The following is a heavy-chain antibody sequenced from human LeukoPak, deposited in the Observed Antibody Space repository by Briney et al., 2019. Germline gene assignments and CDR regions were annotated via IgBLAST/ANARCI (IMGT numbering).Heavy chain of an antibody. J-gene: IGHJ4*02. CDR2: INWNGGST. CDR1: GFTFSSYG. Sequence: GGSLRLSCAASGFTFSSYGMSWVRQAPGKGLEWVSGINWNGGSTGYADSVKGRFTISRDNAKNSLYLQMNSLRAEDTALYYCAREGPNGECLDYWGQGTLVTVSS. CDR3: AREGPNGECLDY. V-gene: IGHV3-20*04. D-gene: IGHD2-8*01.